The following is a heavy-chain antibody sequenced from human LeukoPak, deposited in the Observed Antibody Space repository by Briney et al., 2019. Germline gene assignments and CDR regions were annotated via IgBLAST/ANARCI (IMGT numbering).Heavy chain of an antibody. J-gene: IGHJ5*02. CDR2: ISGSGGST. V-gene: IGHV3-23*01. CDR3: AKAPKRELLGFGEPPCFDP. D-gene: IGHD3-10*01. Sequence: ETLSLTCTVSGGSISSSSYYWGWIRRPPGKGLEWVSAISGSGGSTYYADSVKGRFTISRDNSKNTLYLQMNSLRAEDTAVYYCAKAPKRELLGFGEPPCFDPWGQGTLVTVSS. CDR1: GGSISSSSYY.